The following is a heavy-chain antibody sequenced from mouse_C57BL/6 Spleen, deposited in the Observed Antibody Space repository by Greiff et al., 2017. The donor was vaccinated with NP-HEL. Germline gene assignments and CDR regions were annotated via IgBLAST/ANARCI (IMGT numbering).Heavy chain of an antibody. Sequence: EVMLVESGGGLVKPGGSLKLSCAASGFTFSDYGMHWVRQAPEKGLEWVAYISSGSSTIYYADTVKGRVTISRDNAKNTLFLQMTSLRSEDTAMYYCANGYPFYAMDYWGQGTSVTVSS. CDR2: ISSGSSTI. J-gene: IGHJ4*01. V-gene: IGHV5-17*01. CDR3: ANGYPFYAMDY. CDR1: GFTFSDYG. D-gene: IGHD2-2*01.